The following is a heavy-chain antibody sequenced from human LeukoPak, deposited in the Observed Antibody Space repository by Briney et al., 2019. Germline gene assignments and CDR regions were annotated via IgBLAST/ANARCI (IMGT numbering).Heavy chain of an antibody. V-gene: IGHV3-30*18. CDR2: ISYDESNR. J-gene: IGHJ4*02. D-gene: IGHD2-21*02. CDR3: AKRDRPCSGDCSAPYYFDY. CDR1: GFIFSDYG. Sequence: GGSLRLSCAASGFIFSDYGLHWVRQAPGKGLEWLAVISYDESNRYYAGSVKGRFTISRDNSRNTVYLQISSLRAEDTAVYYCAKRDRPCSGDCSAPYYFDYWGQGTLVTVSS.